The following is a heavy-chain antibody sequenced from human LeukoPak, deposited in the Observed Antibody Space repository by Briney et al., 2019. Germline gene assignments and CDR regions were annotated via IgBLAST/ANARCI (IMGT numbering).Heavy chain of an antibody. Sequence: GRSLRLSCAASGFTFSSYGMHWVRQAPGKGLEWVAIIWYDGSNKYYADSVKGRFTISRDNSKNTLYLQMNSLSAEDTAVYYCARGDGMDVWGQGTTVTVSS. CDR2: IWYDGSNK. CDR3: ARGDGMDV. V-gene: IGHV3-33*01. CDR1: GFTFSSYG. J-gene: IGHJ6*02.